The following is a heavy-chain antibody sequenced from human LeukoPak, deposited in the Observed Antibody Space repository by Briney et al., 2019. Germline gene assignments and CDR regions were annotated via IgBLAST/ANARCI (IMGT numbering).Heavy chain of an antibody. Sequence: GGSLRLSCAASGFTFSSYAMSWVRQAPGEGLEWVSAISGSGGSTYYADSVRGRFTISRDNSKDTLYLQMNSLRAEDTAIYYCAKGITWIQLWLADYWGQGTLVTVSS. CDR1: GFTFSSYA. CDR3: AKGITWIQLWLADY. V-gene: IGHV3-23*01. J-gene: IGHJ4*02. D-gene: IGHD5-18*01. CDR2: ISGSGGST.